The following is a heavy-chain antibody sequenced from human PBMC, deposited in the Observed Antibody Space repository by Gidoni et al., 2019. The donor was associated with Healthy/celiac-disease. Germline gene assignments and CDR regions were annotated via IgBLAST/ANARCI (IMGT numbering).Heavy chain of an antibody. CDR1: GFTFSGYG. CDR3: ARDSPTGGNYDFWSGRYMDV. D-gene: IGHD3-3*01. J-gene: IGHJ6*03. Sequence: QVQLVASGGGVVQPGRSLRLSCAASGFTFSGYGMHWVRQAPGKGLEWVAVIWYDGSNVYYADSVKGRFTISRDNSKNTLYLQMNSLRAEDTAVYYCARDSPTGGNYDFWSGRYMDVWGKGTTVTVSS. V-gene: IGHV3-33*01. CDR2: IWYDGSNV.